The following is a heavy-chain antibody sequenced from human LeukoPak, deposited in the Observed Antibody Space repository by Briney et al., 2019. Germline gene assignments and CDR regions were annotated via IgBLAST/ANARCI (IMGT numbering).Heavy chain of an antibody. V-gene: IGHV4-61*01. Sequence: SETLSLTCTVSGGSVSSGSYYWSWIRQPPGKGLELIGYISYSGSTNYNPSLKSRVTISVDTSRDQFSLKLSSVTAADTAVYYCARASNYYGMDVWGQGTTVTVSS. CDR2: ISYSGST. J-gene: IGHJ6*02. CDR1: GGSVSSGSYY. CDR3: ARASNYYGMDV.